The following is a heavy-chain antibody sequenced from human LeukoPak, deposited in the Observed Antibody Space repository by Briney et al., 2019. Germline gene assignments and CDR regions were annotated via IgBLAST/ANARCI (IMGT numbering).Heavy chain of an antibody. J-gene: IGHJ4*02. CDR3: AKDYTSVDYVFPVLGY. V-gene: IGHV3-33*06. Sequence: PGRSLRLSCAASGFTFSSYGMHWVRQAPGKGLEWVAVIWYDGSNKYYADSVKGRFTISRDNSKNTLYLQMNSLRAEDTAVYYFAKDYTSVDYVFPVLGYWGQGTLSPSPQ. D-gene: IGHD3-16*01. CDR1: GFTFSSYG. CDR2: IWYDGSNK.